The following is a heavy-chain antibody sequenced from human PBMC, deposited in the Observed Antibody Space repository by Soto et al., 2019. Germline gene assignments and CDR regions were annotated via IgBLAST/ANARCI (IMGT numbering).Heavy chain of an antibody. J-gene: IGHJ6*02. CDR2: INPKSGGT. V-gene: IGHV1-2*04. Sequence: GASVKVSCKASGYSFTDYHIHWVRQAPGQGLEWLGRINPKSGGTSTAQKFQGWVTMTTDTSISTASMELTRLTSDNTAIYYCARGDSTDCSNGVCSFFYNHDMDVWGQGTTVTVSS. D-gene: IGHD2-8*01. CDR3: ARGDSTDCSNGVCSFFYNHDMDV. CDR1: GYSFTDYH.